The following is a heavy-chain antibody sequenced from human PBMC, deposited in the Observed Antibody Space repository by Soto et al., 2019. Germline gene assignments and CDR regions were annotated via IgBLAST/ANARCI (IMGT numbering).Heavy chain of an antibody. V-gene: IGHV4-38-2*01. CDR2: IFHTGST. D-gene: IGHD3-10*01. Sequence: SETLSLTCAVYGYSITRGYYWAWVRQPLGKGMEWIWNIFHTGSTSYNPYLKSRVSMSVDTSENRFSLKMSSVTAADTAVYYCARSFGELSFDYLGPGNMVTVSS. CDR1: GYSITRGYY. CDR3: ARSFGELSFDY. J-gene: IGHJ4*02.